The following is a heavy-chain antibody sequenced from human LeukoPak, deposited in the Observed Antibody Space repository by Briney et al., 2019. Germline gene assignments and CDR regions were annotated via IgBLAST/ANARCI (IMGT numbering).Heavy chain of an antibody. CDR3: ARGEAIVGAY. D-gene: IGHD1-26*01. V-gene: IGHV1-8*01. CDR1: GYTFTTYD. CDR2: LSPTSGNT. Sequence: AASVKVSCKASGYTFTTYDINWGGQAPGQGLGGLGWLSPTSGNTGYAQKFQGRVTMTRDTSTSKVYTELRSLTSDDTADDFCARGEAIVGAYWGQGTLVTVSS. J-gene: IGHJ4*02.